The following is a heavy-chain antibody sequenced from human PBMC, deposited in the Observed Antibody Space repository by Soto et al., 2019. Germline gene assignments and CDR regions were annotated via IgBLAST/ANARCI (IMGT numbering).Heavy chain of an antibody. D-gene: IGHD6-6*01. J-gene: IGHJ6*02. Sequence: SVKVCWKASAGAVSGYAISWVRQAPGQGLEWMGGIIPIFGTANYAHKFQGRVTITADESTSTAYMELSSLRYEDTAVYYCARDLSTVASIAARRYYYGMDVWGRRTTVTV. CDR1: AGAVSGYA. V-gene: IGHV1-69*13. CDR2: IIPIFGTA. CDR3: ARDLSTVASIAARRYYYGMDV.